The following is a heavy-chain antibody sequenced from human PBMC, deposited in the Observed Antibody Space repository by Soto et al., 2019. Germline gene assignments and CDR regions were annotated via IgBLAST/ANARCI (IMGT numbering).Heavy chain of an antibody. Sequence: QITLKESGPTLVKPTQTLTLTCTFSGFSLTTDRVGVGWIRQPPGEALEWLAVIYWDDSKTYKPSLESRLTITKDTSKNQVALTMTNMDSLDTATYYSAHAYGGRSLHWGQGTLVTVSS. V-gene: IGHV2-5*02. CDR3: AHAYGGRSLH. D-gene: IGHD1-26*01. J-gene: IGHJ4*02. CDR1: GFSLTTDRVG. CDR2: IYWDDSK.